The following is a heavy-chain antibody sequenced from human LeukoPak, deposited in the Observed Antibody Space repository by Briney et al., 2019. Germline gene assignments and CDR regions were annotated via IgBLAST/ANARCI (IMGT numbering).Heavy chain of an antibody. J-gene: IGHJ5*02. CDR1: GFTFTSHW. CDR3: ARGDGWFDP. CDR2: IREDGGES. Sequence: HAGGSLRLSCAASGFTFTSHWMSWVRQAPGKGPEWVANIREDGGESYYVDSVKGRFTISRDNAKNSLYLQMNTLRAEDTAVYYCARGDGWFDPWGQGTLVTVSS. V-gene: IGHV3-7*01.